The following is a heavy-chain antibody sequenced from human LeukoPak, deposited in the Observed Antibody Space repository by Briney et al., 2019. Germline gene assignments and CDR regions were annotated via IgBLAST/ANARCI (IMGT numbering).Heavy chain of an antibody. CDR3: ARVTIYYDRSGYYRY. V-gene: IGHV3-23*01. CDR2: ISASGGST. CDR1: GFTFSSSA. Sequence: PGGSLRLSCAASGFTFSSSAMSWVRQAPGKGLEWVSAISASGGSTYYADAVKGRFTISRDNSKNTLYLQMNGLRAEDTAVYYCARVTIYYDRSGYYRYWGQGTLVTVSS. J-gene: IGHJ4*02. D-gene: IGHD3-22*01.